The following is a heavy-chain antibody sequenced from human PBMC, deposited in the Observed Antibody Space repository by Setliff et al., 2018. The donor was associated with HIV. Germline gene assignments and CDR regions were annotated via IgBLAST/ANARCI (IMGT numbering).Heavy chain of an antibody. CDR3: ARLGDYDSSGYSWFDY. CDR1: SGSVNNYW. J-gene: IGHJ4*02. Sequence: SETLSLTCNVSSGSVNNYWWTWIRQPPGKGLEWIGYIYYSGGTYYNPSLKSRVTISVDTSKNQFSLMLSSVTAADTAVYYCARLGDYDSSGYSWFDYWGQGTLVTVSS. D-gene: IGHD3-22*01. V-gene: IGHV4-59*02. CDR2: IYYSGGT.